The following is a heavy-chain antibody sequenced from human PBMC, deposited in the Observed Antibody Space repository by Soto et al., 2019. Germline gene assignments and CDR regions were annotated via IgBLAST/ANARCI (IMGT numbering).Heavy chain of an antibody. J-gene: IGHJ4*02. CDR2: ISGSGGSI. D-gene: IGHD6-19*01. CDR1: GFTFNSYV. Sequence: PGGSLRLSCAASGFTFNSYVMNWVRQAPGKGLECVSGISGSGGSIYYTDSVKGRFTISRDNSKNTLYMQMNSLRAEDTAVYYCAKGSHSSGWITDFDFWGQGTLVTVSS. V-gene: IGHV3-23*01. CDR3: AKGSHSSGWITDFDF.